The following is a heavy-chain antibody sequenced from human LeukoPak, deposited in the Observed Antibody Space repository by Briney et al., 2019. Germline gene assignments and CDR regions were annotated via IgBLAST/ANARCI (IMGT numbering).Heavy chain of an antibody. Sequence: ASVKVSCKASGYSFTSYGISWVRQAPGQGLEWMGWISAYNGNTNYAQKFQGWVTMTRDTSISTAYMELSRLRSDDTAVYYCARGGYYDSSGYTYFDYWGQGTLVTVSS. CDR2: ISAYNGNT. J-gene: IGHJ4*02. V-gene: IGHV1-18*01. CDR3: ARGGYYDSSGYTYFDY. D-gene: IGHD3-22*01. CDR1: GYSFTSYG.